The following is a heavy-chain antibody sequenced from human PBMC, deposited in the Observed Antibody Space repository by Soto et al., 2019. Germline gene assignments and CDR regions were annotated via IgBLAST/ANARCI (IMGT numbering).Heavy chain of an antibody. J-gene: IGHJ5*02. V-gene: IGHV2-5*01. Sequence: VSGPALVNPXQTLTLTCTFSGFSLSTSGVGVGWIRQPPGKALEWLALIYWNDDKRYSPSLKSRLTITKDTSKNQVVLTMTNMDPVDTATYYCARGGYCSSTSCYGLNWFDPWGQGTLVTVSS. D-gene: IGHD2-2*01. CDR1: GFSLSTSGVG. CDR2: IYWNDDK. CDR3: ARGGYCSSTSCYGLNWFDP.